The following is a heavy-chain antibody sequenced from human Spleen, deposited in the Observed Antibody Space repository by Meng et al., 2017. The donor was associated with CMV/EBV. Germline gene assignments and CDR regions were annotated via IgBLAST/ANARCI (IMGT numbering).Heavy chain of an antibody. J-gene: IGHJ4*02. V-gene: IGHV1-69*05. CDR2: IIPIFGTA. D-gene: IGHD1-1*01. CDR1: GGTFSNYV. Sequence: ASGGTFSNYVVNWVRQAPGQGLEWMGGIIPIFGTANYAQKFQGRVTITTDESTTTAYMELSGLRSDDTAVYYCAREGVVGTTIYFDYWGQGTLVTVSS. CDR3: AREGVVGTTIYFDY.